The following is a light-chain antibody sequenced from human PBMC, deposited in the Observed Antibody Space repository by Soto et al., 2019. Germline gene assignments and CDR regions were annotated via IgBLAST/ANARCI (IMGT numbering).Light chain of an antibody. J-gene: IGKJ3*01. CDR2: DAS. V-gene: IGKV1-5*01. CDR3: QQYNSTPST. CDR1: QSINAW. Sequence: DIQMTQSPSTLSASVGDRVTLTCRASQSINAWLAWYQQKPGKAPKLLIYDASSLQSGVPSRFSGSGSGTEFTLTISSLQPDDFATYYCQQYNSTPSTFGPGTKVDIK.